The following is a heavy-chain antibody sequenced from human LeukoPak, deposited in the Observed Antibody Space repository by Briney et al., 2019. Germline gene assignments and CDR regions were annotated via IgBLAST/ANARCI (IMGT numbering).Heavy chain of an antibody. CDR3: ASPVTTGTGDAFDI. CDR2: MNPNSGNT. J-gene: IGHJ3*02. CDR1: GYTFTSYD. Sequence: ASVKVSCEASGYTFTSYDINWVRQATGQGLEWMGWMNPNSGNTGYAQKFQGRVTITRNTSISTAYMELSSLRSEDTAVYYCASPVTTGTGDAFDIWGQGTMVTVSS. V-gene: IGHV1-8*03. D-gene: IGHD4-17*01.